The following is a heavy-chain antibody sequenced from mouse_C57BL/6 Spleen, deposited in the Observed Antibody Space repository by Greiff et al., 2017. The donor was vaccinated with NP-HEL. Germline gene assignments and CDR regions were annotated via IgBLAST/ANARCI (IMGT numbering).Heavy chain of an antibody. Sequence: QVQLQQSGPGLVQPSQSLSITCTVSGFSLTSYGVHWVRQSPGKGLEWLGVIWSGGSTDYNAAFISRLSISKDDSKSQVFFKMNSLQADDTAIYYCARNGNYYGSSSYAMDYWGQGTSVTVSS. CDR2: IWSGGST. CDR3: ARNGNYYGSSSYAMDY. CDR1: GFSLTSYG. D-gene: IGHD1-1*01. V-gene: IGHV2-2*01. J-gene: IGHJ4*01.